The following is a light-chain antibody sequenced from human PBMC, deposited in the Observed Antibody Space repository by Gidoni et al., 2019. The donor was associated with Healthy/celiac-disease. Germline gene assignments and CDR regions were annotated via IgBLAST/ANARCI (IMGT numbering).Light chain of an antibody. J-gene: IGKJ2*01. CDR1: QSISSY. CDR3: QQSFSSPYT. Sequence: DIQMTQSQSSLSASVGDRVTSTCRASQSISSYLNWYQQKPGKAPKLLIYAASCLQSGVPSRFSGSGSGTDFTLTISSLQPEDFATYYCQQSFSSPYTFGQGTKLEIK. CDR2: AAS. V-gene: IGKV1-39*01.